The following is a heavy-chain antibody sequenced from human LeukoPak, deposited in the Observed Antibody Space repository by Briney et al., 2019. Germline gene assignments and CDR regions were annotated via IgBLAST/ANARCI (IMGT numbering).Heavy chain of an antibody. CDR1: GVTFSSSA. CDR2: ISGSGSGGST. CDR3: AKVARVFGGVIVHFDY. Sequence: GGSLRLSCAASGVTFSSSAMSWVRQAPGKGLEWVSSISGSGSGGSTYYADSVKGRFTISRDNSKNTLYLQMNSLRAEDTAVYYCAKVARVFGGVIVHFDYWGQGTLVTVSS. V-gene: IGHV3-23*01. J-gene: IGHJ4*02. D-gene: IGHD3-16*02.